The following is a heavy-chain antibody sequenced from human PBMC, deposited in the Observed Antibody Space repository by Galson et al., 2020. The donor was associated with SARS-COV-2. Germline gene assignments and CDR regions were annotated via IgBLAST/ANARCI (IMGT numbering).Heavy chain of an antibody. V-gene: IGHV1-18*01. Sequence: GESLKISCKASGYTFPNFGFGWVRQAPGQGLEWMGWINPYNGNTNYAQNLQGRLTMTTDTSTSTAYMELRSLRSDDTAVYYCARFYDSSSYYWGYYFDYWGQGTLVTVSS. CDR3: ARFYDSSSYYWGYYFDY. CDR2: INPYNGNT. D-gene: IGHD3-22*01. CDR1: GYTFPNFG. J-gene: IGHJ4*02.